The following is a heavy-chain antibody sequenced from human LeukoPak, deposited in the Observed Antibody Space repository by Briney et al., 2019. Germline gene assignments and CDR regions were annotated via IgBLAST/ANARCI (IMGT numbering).Heavy chain of an antibody. CDR3: AKDQARIVVVPAATPTGD. V-gene: IGHV3-30*02. Sequence: GGSLRLSCAASGFTFSSYGMHWVRQAPGKGLEWVAFIRYDGSNKYYADSVKGRFTISRDNSKNTLYLQMNSLRAEDTAVYYCAKDQARIVVVPAATPTGDWGQGTLVTVSS. D-gene: IGHD2-2*01. CDR2: IRYDGSNK. J-gene: IGHJ4*02. CDR1: GFTFSSYG.